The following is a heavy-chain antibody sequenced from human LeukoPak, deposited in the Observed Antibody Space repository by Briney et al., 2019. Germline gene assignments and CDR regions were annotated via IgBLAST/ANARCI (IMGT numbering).Heavy chain of an antibody. V-gene: IGHV4-39*01. CDR1: GGSISSSSYY. D-gene: IGHD2-2*01. CDR2: IYYSGST. CDR3: ARLSGCSSTSCYDSWFDP. Sequence: SETLPLTCTVSGGSISSSSYYWGWIRQPPGKGLEWIGSIYYSGSTYYNPSLKSRVTISVDTSKNQFSLKLSSVTAADTAVYYCARLSGCSSTSCYDSWFDPWGQGTLVTVSS. J-gene: IGHJ5*02.